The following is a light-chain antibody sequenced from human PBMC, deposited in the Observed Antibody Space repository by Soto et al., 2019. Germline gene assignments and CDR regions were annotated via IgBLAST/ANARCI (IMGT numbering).Light chain of an antibody. CDR2: GDD. CDR1: SSNLGAGFD. Sequence: QAVVTQPPSVSGAPGQRVTISCTGSSSNLGAGFDVHWYQHLPGRAPKLLINGDDNRPSGVPDRFSGSRSGTSASLAITGLQAEDEADYYCQSYDTTLSGAWVFGGGTKLTVL. CDR3: QSYDTTLSGAWV. J-gene: IGLJ3*02. V-gene: IGLV1-40*01.